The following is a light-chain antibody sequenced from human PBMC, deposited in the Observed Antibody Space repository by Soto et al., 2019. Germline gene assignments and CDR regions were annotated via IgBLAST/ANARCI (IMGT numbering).Light chain of an antibody. CDR2: WAS. CDR3: QQYYTTPPWT. Sequence: DIVITQSPDSLAVSLVETATINCMSSPNVLYSSNNKNDLAWYQQKPGQPPKLLIYWASTRESGVPDRCSGSGSGTDFTLTISSLQAEDVAVYYCQQYYTTPPWTFGQGTKVEIK. V-gene: IGKV4-1*01. CDR1: PNVLYSSNNKND. J-gene: IGKJ1*01.